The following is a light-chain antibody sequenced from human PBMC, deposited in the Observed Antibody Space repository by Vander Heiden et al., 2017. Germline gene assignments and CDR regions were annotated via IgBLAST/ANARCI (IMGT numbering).Light chain of an antibody. V-gene: IGLV3-1*01. CDR2: EDK. CDR3: QTWDSSSAI. J-gene: IGLJ2*01. CDR1: NLGHKY. Sequence: SYDLTQPPSVSVSPGQTASITCPGDNLGHKYTSWYQQKPGQSPLLVIYEDKKRPSGIPERFSGSNSGNIATLAISGTQPMDEADYYCQTWDSSSAIFGGGTKLTVL.